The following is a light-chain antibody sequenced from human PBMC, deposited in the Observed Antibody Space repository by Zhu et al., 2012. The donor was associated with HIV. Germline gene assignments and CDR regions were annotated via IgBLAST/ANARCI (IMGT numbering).Light chain of an antibody. CDR3: QQRSNWPLT. V-gene: IGKV3-11*01. J-gene: IGKJ4*01. CDR1: RSVSSF. CDR2: DAS. Sequence: EIVLTQSPATLSLSPGERATVSCRASRSVSSFLAWYQQKPGQAPRLLIYDASKRATGIPARFSGSGSGTDFTLTISSLEPEDFALYYCQQRSNWPLTFGGGTKVEIK.